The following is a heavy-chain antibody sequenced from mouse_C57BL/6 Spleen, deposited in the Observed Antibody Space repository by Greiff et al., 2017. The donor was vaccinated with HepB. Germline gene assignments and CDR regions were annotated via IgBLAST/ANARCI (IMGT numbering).Heavy chain of an antibody. Sequence: QVQLQQPGAELVMPGASVKLSCKASGYTFTSYWMHWVKQRPGQGLEWIGEIDPSDSYTNYNQKLKGKSTLTVDKSSSTAYMQLSSLTSEDSAVYYCARRSYGYAMDYWGQGTSVTVSS. CDR2: IDPSDSYT. D-gene: IGHD1-1*01. J-gene: IGHJ4*01. V-gene: IGHV1-69*01. CDR3: ARRSYGYAMDY. CDR1: GYTFTSYW.